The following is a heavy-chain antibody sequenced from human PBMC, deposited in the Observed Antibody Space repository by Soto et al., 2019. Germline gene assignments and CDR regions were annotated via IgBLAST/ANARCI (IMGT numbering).Heavy chain of an antibody. D-gene: IGHD2-2*01. V-gene: IGHV1-69*04. Sequence: GASVKVSCKASGGTFSSYTISWVRQAPGQGLEWMGRIIPILGIANYAQKFQGRVTITADKSTSTAYMELSSLRSEDTAVYYCARELGYCSSTSCGGNYYYMDVWGKGTTVTVSS. J-gene: IGHJ6*03. CDR3: ARELGYCSSTSCGGNYYYMDV. CDR2: IIPILGIA. CDR1: GGTFSSYT.